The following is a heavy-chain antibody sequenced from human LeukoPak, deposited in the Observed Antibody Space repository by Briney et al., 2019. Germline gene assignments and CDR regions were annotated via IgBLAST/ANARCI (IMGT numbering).Heavy chain of an antibody. D-gene: IGHD3-10*01. V-gene: IGHV4-38-2*02. CDR1: GYSISSGYY. CDR3: ARSASITMVRGVIITGFDY. J-gene: IGHJ4*02. Sequence: SETLSLTCTVSGYSISSGYYWGWIRQPPGKGLEWIGSIYHSGSTYYNPSLKSRVTISVDTSKNQFSLKLSSVTAADTAVYYCARSASITMVRGVIITGFDYWGQGTLVTVSS. CDR2: IYHSGST.